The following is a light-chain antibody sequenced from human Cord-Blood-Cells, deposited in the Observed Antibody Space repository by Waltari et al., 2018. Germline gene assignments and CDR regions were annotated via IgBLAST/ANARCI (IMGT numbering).Light chain of an antibody. V-gene: IGLV3-1*01. CDR1: KLGDKY. CDR2: QDS. Sequence: SYELTQPPSVSVSPGQTASITCSGDKLGDKYACWYQQQPGQSPGLVIYQDSKRPSGIPERFAGSNAGNTAPLTSGGTEAMDEADYYCQAWDSSTVVFGGGTKLTVL. J-gene: IGLJ2*01. CDR3: QAWDSSTVV.